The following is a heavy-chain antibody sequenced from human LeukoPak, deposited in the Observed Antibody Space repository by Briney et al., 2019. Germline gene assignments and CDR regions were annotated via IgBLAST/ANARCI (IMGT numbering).Heavy chain of an antibody. D-gene: IGHD6-13*01. V-gene: IGHV3-30*18. CDR2: ISHDGSNK. J-gene: IGHJ4*02. CDR1: GFTFSSYG. Sequence: PGGSLRLSCAASGFTFSSYGMHWVRQAPGKGLEWVGLISHDGSNKYYADSVKGRFTISRDNSKNTLYLQMNSLTDEDTAVYYCAKSPYSNSWHFDYWGQGTLVTVSS. CDR3: AKSPYSNSWHFDY.